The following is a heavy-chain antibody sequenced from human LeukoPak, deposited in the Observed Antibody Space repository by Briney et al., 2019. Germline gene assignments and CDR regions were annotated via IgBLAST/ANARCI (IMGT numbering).Heavy chain of an antibody. Sequence: SGGSLRLSCAASGFTFSSYWMSWVRQAPGKGLEWVSAISGSGGSTYYADSVKGRFTISRDNSKNTLYLQMNSLRAEDTAVYYCAKNYYDSSGYYYEGAFDIWGQGTMVTVSS. CDR1: GFTFSSYW. CDR2: ISGSGGST. CDR3: AKNYYDSSGYYYEGAFDI. D-gene: IGHD3-22*01. V-gene: IGHV3-23*01. J-gene: IGHJ3*02.